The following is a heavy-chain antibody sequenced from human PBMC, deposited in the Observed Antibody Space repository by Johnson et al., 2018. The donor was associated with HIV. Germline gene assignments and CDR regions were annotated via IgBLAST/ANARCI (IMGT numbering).Heavy chain of an antibody. V-gene: IGHV3-66*01. CDR3: VRDRGTVVIWSDAFDI. J-gene: IGHJ3*02. Sequence: VQLVESGGGLVQPGGSLRLSCAASGFTVSNNYMNWVRQAPGKGLEWVSTISNSGGDTYYADSVKGRFTISRDNSKNTLYLQMNGLRADDTAVYFCVRDRGTVVIWSDAFDIWGQGTMVTVSS. D-gene: IGHD3-22*01. CDR1: GFTVSNNY. CDR2: SNSGGDT.